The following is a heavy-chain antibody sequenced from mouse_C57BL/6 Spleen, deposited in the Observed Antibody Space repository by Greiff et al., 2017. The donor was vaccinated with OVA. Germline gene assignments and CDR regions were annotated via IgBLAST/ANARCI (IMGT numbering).Heavy chain of an antibody. J-gene: IGHJ3*01. CDR1: GYSITSGYY. V-gene: IGHV3-6*01. CDR2: ISYDGSN. D-gene: IGHD2-5*01. CDR3: ARDSNYDWFAY. Sequence: EVKLMESGPGLVKPSQSLSLTCSVTGYSITSGYYWHWIRQFPGNKLEWMGYISYDGSNNYNPSLKNRISITRDTSKNQFFLKLNSVTTEDTATYYCARDSNYDWFAYWGQGTLVTVSA.